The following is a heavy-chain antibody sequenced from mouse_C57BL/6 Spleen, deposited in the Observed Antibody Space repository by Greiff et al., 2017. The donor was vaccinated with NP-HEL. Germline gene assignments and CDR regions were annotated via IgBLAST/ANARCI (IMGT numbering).Heavy chain of an antibody. J-gene: IGHJ2*01. Sequence: VHVKQSGPELVKPGASVKISCKASGYSFTGYYMHWVKQSHGNILDWIGYIYPYNGVSSYNQKFKGKATLTVDKSSSTAYMELRSLTSEDSAVYYCAREGTDYYVSSYFDYWGQGTTLTVSS. CDR1: GYSFTGYY. V-gene: IGHV1-31*01. D-gene: IGHD1-1*01. CDR3: AREGTDYYVSSYFDY. CDR2: IYPYNGVS.